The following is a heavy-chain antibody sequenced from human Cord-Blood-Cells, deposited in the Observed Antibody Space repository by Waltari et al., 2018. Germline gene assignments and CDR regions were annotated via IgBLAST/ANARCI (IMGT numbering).Heavy chain of an antibody. CDR3: ARDPRRLRGSYWGAFDY. V-gene: IGHV1-3*01. CDR1: GYTFTSYA. Sequence: QVQLVQSGAEVKKPGASVKVSCKASGYTFTSYAMHWVRQAPGQRLEWMGWINAGNGNTKYSQKFQGRVTITRDTSASTAYMELSSLRSEDTAVYYCARDPRRLRGSYWGAFDYWGQGTLVTVSS. J-gene: IGHJ4*02. D-gene: IGHD7-27*01. CDR2: INAGNGNT.